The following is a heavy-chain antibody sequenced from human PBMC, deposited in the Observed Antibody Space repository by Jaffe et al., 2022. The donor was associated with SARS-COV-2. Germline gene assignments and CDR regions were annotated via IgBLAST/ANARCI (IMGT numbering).Heavy chain of an antibody. CDR2: ISSNGDTT. D-gene: IGHD1-26*01. V-gene: IGHV3-64D*09. CDR3: VKDRSGTWSFDY. CDR1: GFTFNNYF. J-gene: IGHJ4*02. Sequence: EVQLVESGGALVQPGGSLRLSCSASGFTFNNYFMHWVRQAPGKGPEYISTISSNGDTTLYADSVRGRFTIFRDNSKNMLFLQVSSLRPEDTAMYYCVKDRSGTWSFDYWGQGTRVTVSS.